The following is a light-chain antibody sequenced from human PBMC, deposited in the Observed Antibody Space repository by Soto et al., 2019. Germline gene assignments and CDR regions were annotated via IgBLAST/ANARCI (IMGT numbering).Light chain of an antibody. CDR2: KAS. Sequence: DIQMTQSPSTLSASVGDKVSITCRASQSISSWLAWYQQKPGKAPNLLIYKASSLESGVPSRFSGSGSGTEFTLTISSLQPDDSATYYCLHDSSYWTFGQGTKVEIK. CDR1: QSISSW. J-gene: IGKJ1*01. V-gene: IGKV1-5*03. CDR3: LHDSSYWT.